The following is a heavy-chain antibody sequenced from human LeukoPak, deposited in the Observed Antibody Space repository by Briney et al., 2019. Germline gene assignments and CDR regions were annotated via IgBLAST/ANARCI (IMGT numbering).Heavy chain of an antibody. V-gene: IGHV3-23*01. D-gene: IGHD3-3*01. Sequence: GVLRLSCTASGFTFSSYTMTWVRQAPGKGLKWVSTITTGDGNTYYADSVKGRFTISRDNSKNTLYLQMNSLRAEDTAVYYCAKPGDFWSGFLAAFDIWGQGTMVTVSS. J-gene: IGHJ3*02. CDR3: AKPGDFWSGFLAAFDI. CDR2: ITTGDGNT. CDR1: GFTFSSYT.